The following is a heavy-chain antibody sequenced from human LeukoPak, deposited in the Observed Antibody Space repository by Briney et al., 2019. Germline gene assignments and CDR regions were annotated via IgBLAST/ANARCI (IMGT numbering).Heavy chain of an antibody. CDR1: GGSISSSSYY. Sequence: PSETLSLTCTVSGGSISSSSYYWGWIHQPPGKGLEWIGSIYYSGSTYYNPSLKSRVTISGDTSKNQFSLKLSSVTAADTAVYYCARRGHGRAFDIWGQGTMVTVSS. V-gene: IGHV4-39*01. CDR3: ARRGHGRAFDI. J-gene: IGHJ3*02. CDR2: IYYSGST.